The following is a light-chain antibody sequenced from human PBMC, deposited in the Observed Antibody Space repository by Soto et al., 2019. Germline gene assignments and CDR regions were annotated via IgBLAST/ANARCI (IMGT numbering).Light chain of an antibody. CDR2: EVS. J-gene: IGLJ1*01. CDR3: SSYTSDNSYI. CDR1: SRDVGGYNY. Sequence: QSVLTQPASVSGSRGQSITISCTGTSRDVGGYNYVSWYQQHPGKAPKLIIYEVSNRPSGVFNRFSGSKSGNTASLTISGLQAEDDADYYCSSYTSDNSYIFGTGTKVTVL. V-gene: IGLV2-14*01.